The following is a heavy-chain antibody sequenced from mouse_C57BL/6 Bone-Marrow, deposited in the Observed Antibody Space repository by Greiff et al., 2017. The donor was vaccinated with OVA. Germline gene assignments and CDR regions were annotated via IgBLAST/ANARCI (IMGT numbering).Heavy chain of an antibody. CDR2: INPNNGGT. CDR1: GYTFTDYN. V-gene: IGHV1-18*01. CDR3: ARWGVYYDYDAGGYYAMDY. J-gene: IGHJ4*01. Sequence: EVQLQQSGPELVKPGASVKIPCKASGYTFTDYNMDWVKQSHGKSLEWIGDINPNNGGTIYNQKFKGKATLTVDKSSSTAYMELRSLTSEDTAVYYCARWGVYYDYDAGGYYAMDYWGQGTSVTVSS. D-gene: IGHD2-4*01.